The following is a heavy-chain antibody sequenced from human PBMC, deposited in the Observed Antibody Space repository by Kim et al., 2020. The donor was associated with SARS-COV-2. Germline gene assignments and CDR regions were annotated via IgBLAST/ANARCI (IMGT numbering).Heavy chain of an antibody. CDR3: ARGGD. V-gene: IGHV3-48*04. CDR2: SSSSTI. Sequence: SSSSTIYYAESRKGRLTNTRDNAKNSLYLQMNSLRAEDTAVYYCARGGDWGQGTLVTVSS. J-gene: IGHJ4*02. D-gene: IGHD3-10*01.